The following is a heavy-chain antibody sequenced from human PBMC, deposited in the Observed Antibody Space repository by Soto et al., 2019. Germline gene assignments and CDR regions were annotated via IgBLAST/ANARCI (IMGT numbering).Heavy chain of an antibody. CDR2: IIPIFGTA. D-gene: IGHD3-9*01. V-gene: IGHV1-69*13. Sequence: GASVKVSCKASGGTFSSYAISWGRQAPGQGLEWMGGIIPIFGTANYAQKFQGRVTITADESTSTAYMELSSLRSEDTAVYYCARAHYDILTGYYRSYYYYGMDVWGQGTTVTVSS. CDR3: ARAHYDILTGYYRSYYYYGMDV. CDR1: GGTFSSYA. J-gene: IGHJ6*02.